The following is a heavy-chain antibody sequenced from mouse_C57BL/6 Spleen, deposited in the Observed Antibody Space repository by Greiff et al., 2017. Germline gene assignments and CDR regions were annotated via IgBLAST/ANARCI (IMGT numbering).Heavy chain of an antibody. D-gene: IGHD2-3*01. J-gene: IGHJ2*01. CDR3: AREGDCYAGYFDY. CDR1: GYTFTSYW. Sequence: VQLQQSGAELAKPGASVKLSCEASGYTFTSYWMHWVKQRPGQGLEWIGYINPSSGYTKYNQKFKDKATLTADKSSSTAYMQLSSLTYEDSAVYYCAREGDCYAGYFDYWGQGTTLTVSS. V-gene: IGHV1-7*01. CDR2: INPSSGYT.